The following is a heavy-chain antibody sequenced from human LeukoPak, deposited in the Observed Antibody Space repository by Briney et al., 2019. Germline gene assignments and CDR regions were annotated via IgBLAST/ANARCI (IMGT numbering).Heavy chain of an antibody. CDR3: ARKGDYGDYFDY. J-gene: IGHJ4*02. V-gene: IGHV3-53*01. CDR1: GFTVSSNY. Sequence: GGSLRLSCAASGFTVSSNYMSWVRQAPGKGLEWVSVIYSGGSTYYAGSVKGRFTISRDNSKNTLYLQMNSLRAEDTAVYYCARKGDYGDYFDYWGQGTLVTVSS. D-gene: IGHD4-17*01. CDR2: IYSGGST.